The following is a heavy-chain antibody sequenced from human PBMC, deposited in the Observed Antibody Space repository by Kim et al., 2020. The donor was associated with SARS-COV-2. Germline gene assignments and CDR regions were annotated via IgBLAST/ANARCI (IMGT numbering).Heavy chain of an antibody. Sequence: GQITISRDTTQNTLYLQMNSLRAEDTAVYYCAKGGYYYDSSGYYHSIFDYWGQGTLVTVSS. CDR3: AKGGYYYDSSGYYHSIFDY. D-gene: IGHD3-22*01. J-gene: IGHJ4*02. V-gene: IGHV3-23*01.